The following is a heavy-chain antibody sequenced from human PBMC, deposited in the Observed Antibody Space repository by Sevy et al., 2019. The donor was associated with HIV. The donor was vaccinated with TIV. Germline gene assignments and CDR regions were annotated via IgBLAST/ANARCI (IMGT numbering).Heavy chain of an antibody. J-gene: IGHJ6*02. V-gene: IGHV1-8*01. CDR1: GYTFTYYD. CDR3: ARFLSTSYYYYNAMDV. D-gene: IGHD3-3*02. CDR2: MSPNSGNT. Sequence: ASVKVSCRASGYTFTYYDINWVRQATGQGLEWMGWMSPNSGNTGYAQKFQGRVTMTRNTSISTAYMELSSLRPEETAVYYCARFLSTSYYYYNAMDVWGQGTTVTVSS.